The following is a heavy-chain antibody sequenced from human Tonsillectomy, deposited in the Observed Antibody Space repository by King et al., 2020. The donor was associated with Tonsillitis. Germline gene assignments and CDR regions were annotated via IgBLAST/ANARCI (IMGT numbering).Heavy chain of an antibody. V-gene: IGHV3-11*01. CDR1: GFTFNDYY. J-gene: IGHJ4*02. CDR3: AREGITTPFDC. Sequence: HVQLVESGGGLVKPGGSLRLSCAASGFTFNDYYMSWIRQAPGKGLEWRSYISNSGSLVFYADSVRGRFTISRDNARKSLYLRMDSLRAEDTAVYYCAREGITTPFDCWGQGTLVTVSS. D-gene: IGHD1-14*01. CDR2: ISNSGSLV.